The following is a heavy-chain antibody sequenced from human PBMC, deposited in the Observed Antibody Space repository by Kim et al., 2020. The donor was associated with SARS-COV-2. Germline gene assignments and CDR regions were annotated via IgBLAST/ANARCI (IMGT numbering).Heavy chain of an antibody. CDR3: ARGDSSSWYWRYYYGMDV. J-gene: IGHJ6*02. Sequence: SETLSLTCTVSGGSISSYYWSWIRQPPGKGLEWIGYIYYSGSTNYNPSLKSRVTISVDTSKNQFSLKLSSVTAADTAVYYCARGDSSSWYWRYYYGMDVWGQGTTVTVSS. CDR1: GGSISSYY. CDR2: IYYSGST. V-gene: IGHV4-59*13. D-gene: IGHD6-13*01.